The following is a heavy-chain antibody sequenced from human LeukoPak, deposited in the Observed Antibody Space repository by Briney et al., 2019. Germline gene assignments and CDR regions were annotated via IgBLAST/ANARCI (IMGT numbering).Heavy chain of an antibody. D-gene: IGHD2-2*01. CDR1: GGSFSGYY. CDR2: INHSGSP. CDR3: ARHSGIGYAIYFDY. Sequence: SETLSLTCAVYGGSFSGYYWSWIRQPPGKGLEWIGEINHSGSPNYNPSLKSRFPISVNTSKTQFSLKLSSVTAADTAVYYCARHSGIGYAIYFDYWAREPWSPSPQ. J-gene: IGHJ4*02. V-gene: IGHV4-34*01.